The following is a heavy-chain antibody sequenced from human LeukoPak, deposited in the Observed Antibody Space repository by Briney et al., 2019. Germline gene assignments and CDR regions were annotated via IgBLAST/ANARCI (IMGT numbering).Heavy chain of an antibody. CDR1: GGTFSSYA. CDR3: APDYDFWSGDVGY. CDR2: IIPIFGTA. V-gene: IGHV1-69*05. Sequence: SVKVSRKASGGTFSSYAISWVRQAPGQGLEWMGRIIPIFGTANYAQKFQGRVTITTDESTSTAYMELSSLRSEDTAVYYCAPDYDFWSGDVGYWGQGTLLTVSS. D-gene: IGHD3-3*01. J-gene: IGHJ4*02.